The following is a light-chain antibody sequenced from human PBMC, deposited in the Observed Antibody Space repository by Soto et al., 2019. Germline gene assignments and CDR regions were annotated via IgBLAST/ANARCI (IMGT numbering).Light chain of an antibody. CDR2: DVN. CDR1: SSDVGGYNY. CDR3: CSYAGSYTVV. Sequence: QSALTQPRSVSGSPGQSVTISCTGTSSDVGGYNYVSWYQQHPGKAPKLMIYDVNKRPSGVPDRFSGSKSGNTASLTISGLQAEYEAYYYCCSYAGSYTVVFGGGTKLTVL. V-gene: IGLV2-11*01. J-gene: IGLJ2*01.